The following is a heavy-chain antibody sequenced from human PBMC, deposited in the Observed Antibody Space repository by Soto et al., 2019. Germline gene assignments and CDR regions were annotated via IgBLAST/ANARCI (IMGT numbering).Heavy chain of an antibody. J-gene: IGHJ4*02. D-gene: IGHD4-4*01. V-gene: IGHV1-18*01. CDR3: ARGDSPVHFDH. CDR2: INGYNANT. Sequence: QVHLVQSGLEVKKPGASVKVSCKTSGYTFSNYGIAWVRQAPGQGLEWMGWINGYNANTNYAQKFHGRXTXTXXTSATTAYLELRTLRSDDTAVFYCARGDSPVHFDHWGQGPLVTVST. CDR1: GYTFSNYG.